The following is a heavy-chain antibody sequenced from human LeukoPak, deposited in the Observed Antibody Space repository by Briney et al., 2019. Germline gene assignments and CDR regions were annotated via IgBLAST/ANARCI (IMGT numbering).Heavy chain of an antibody. CDR3: ARDPLARSYGGYVWRYFDY. Sequence: GSSVKVSCKASGGTFSSYAISWVRQAPGQGLEWMGRIIPILGIANYAQKFQGRVTITADKSTSTAYMELSSLRSEDTAVYYCARDPLARSYGGYVWRYFDYWGQGTLVTVSS. V-gene: IGHV1-69*04. D-gene: IGHD5-12*01. J-gene: IGHJ4*02. CDR1: GGTFSSYA. CDR2: IIPILGIA.